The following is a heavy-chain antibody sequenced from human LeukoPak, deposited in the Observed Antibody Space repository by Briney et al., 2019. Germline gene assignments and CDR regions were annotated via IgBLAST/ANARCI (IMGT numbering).Heavy chain of an antibody. D-gene: IGHD6-6*01. CDR3: AKKWNEQLGPNYFDY. V-gene: IGHV3-48*01. CDR1: GFTFSSYA. J-gene: IGHJ4*02. CDR2: ISSSSSTI. Sequence: GGSLRLSCAASGFTFSSYAMNWVRQAPGKGLEWVSYISSSSSTIYYADSVKGRFTISRDNAQNSLYLQMNSLRAEDTAVYYCAKKWNEQLGPNYFDYWGQGTLVTVSS.